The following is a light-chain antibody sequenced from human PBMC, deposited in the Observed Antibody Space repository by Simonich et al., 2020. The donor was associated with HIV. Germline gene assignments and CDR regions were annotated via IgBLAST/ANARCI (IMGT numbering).Light chain of an antibody. CDR3: QQSYITRT. V-gene: IGKV1-5*03. CDR2: KAS. Sequence: DIQMTQSPSTLSASVGDRVTITCRASQSISSWLAWYQQKPGKVPKLMIYKASSLESGVPSRFSGSGSETDFTLTISSLQPDDFATYYCQQSYITRTFGQGTKLEIK. J-gene: IGKJ2*01. CDR1: QSISSW.